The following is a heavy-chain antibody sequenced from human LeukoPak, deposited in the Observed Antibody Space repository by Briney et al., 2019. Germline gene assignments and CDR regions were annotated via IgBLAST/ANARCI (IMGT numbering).Heavy chain of an antibody. CDR3: ARGRHYAMDV. Sequence: GGSLRLSCAGSRLTFSGHWMHWVRQAPGKGLVWVSSEGSRISYADSVKGRFTISRDSAKNILYPQMNSLRAEDTAVYYCARGRHYAMDVWGQGTTVIVSS. CDR1: RLTFSGHW. V-gene: IGHV3-74*01. J-gene: IGHJ6*02. CDR2: SEGSRI.